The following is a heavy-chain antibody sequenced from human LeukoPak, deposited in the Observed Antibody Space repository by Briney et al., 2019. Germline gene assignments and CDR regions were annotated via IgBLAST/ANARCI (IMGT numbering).Heavy chain of an antibody. Sequence: PSETLSLTCTVSGGSISSSSYYWGWIRQPPGKGLEWIGSIYYSGSTYYNPSLKSRVTISVDTSKNQFSLKLSSVTAADTAVYYCASLGSYYYDSSGSIRPDYWGQGTLVTVSS. J-gene: IGHJ4*02. CDR2: IYYSGST. D-gene: IGHD3-22*01. CDR3: ASLGSYYYDSSGSIRPDY. V-gene: IGHV4-39*07. CDR1: GGSISSSSYY.